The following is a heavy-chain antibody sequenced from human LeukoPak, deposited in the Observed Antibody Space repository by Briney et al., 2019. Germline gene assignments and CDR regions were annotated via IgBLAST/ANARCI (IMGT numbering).Heavy chain of an antibody. Sequence: PGGSLRLSCAASGFTVSSNYMSWVRQAPGKGLEWVSVIYSGGSTYYADSVKGRFTISRDNSKNTLYLQMNSLRAEDTAVYYCARGGGMVKGNWFDPWGQGTLVTVSS. D-gene: IGHD2-8*01. V-gene: IGHV3-53*01. J-gene: IGHJ5*02. CDR1: GFTVSSNY. CDR2: IYSGGST. CDR3: ARGGGMVKGNWFDP.